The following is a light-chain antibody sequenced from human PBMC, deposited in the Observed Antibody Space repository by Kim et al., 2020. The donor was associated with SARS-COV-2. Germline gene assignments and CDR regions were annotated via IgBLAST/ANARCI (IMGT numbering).Light chain of an antibody. CDR3: KSRGSSGNVV. V-gene: IGLV3-19*01. CDR2: GKY. Sequence: SSELTQDPVVSVALGQTVSITCRGDSLRSYYATWYQQKPGQAPVLVIYGKYNRPSGIPDRFSGSNSGDTASLTISGAQAEDEADFYCKSRGSSGNVVFGGGTQLTVL. J-gene: IGLJ2*01. CDR1: SLRSYY.